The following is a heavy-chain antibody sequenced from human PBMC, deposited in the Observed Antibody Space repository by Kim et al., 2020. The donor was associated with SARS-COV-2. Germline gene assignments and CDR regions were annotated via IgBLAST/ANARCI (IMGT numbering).Heavy chain of an antibody. J-gene: IGHJ4*02. D-gene: IGHD3-3*01. V-gene: IGHV3-7*04. CDR1: GFTFSSYW. CDR2: IKQDGSEK. CDR3: ARGIRGNYDFWSGAKEYYFDY. Sequence: GGSLRLSCAASGFTFSSYWMSWVRQAPGKGLEWVANIKQDGSEKYYVDSVKGRFTISRDNAKNSLYLQMNSLRAEDTAVYYCARGIRGNYDFWSGAKEYYFDYWGQGTLVTVSS.